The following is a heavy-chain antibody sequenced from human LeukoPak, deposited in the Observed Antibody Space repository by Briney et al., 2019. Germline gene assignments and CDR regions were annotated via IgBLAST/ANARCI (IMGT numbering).Heavy chain of an antibody. V-gene: IGHV4-39*01. CDR3: ARGYYSYYYYYMDV. CDR1: DGSISSGYYY. CDR2: IYYSGTT. D-gene: IGHD3-10*01. Sequence: SETLSLTCSVSDGSISSGYYYWAWIRQPPGKGPEWIGSIYYSGTTYPNSSLKSRVTISVDTSKNQFSLKLSSVTAADTAVYYCARGYYSYYYYYMDVWGKGTTVTVSS. J-gene: IGHJ6*03.